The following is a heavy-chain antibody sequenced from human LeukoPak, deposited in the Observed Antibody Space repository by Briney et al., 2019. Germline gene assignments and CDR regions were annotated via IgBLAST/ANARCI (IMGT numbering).Heavy chain of an antibody. J-gene: IGHJ4*02. CDR1: GGSFSGYY. V-gene: IGHV4-34*01. CDR2: INHSGST. D-gene: IGHD3-22*01. Sequence: SETLSLTCAVYGGSFSGYYWSWIRQPPGKGLEWIGEINHSGSTNYNPSLKSRVTISVDASKNQFSLKLSSVTAADTAVYYCARATYYDSSGYYFFDYWGQGTLVTVSS. CDR3: ARATYYDSSGYYFFDY.